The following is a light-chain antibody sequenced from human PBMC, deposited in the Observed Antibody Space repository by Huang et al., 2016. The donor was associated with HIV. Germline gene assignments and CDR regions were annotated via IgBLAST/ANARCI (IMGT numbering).Light chain of an antibody. CDR3: LQHHGYPRT. CDR1: QDISNY. V-gene: IGKV1-17*03. CDR2: AAS. J-gene: IGKJ1*01. Sequence: DIQLTQSPSAMSASVGDRVSITCRASQDISNYLAWFQQKPGGAPKRLIYAASRLQSGVPSRFSASGSGTKFTLKISGLQPEDFATYYCLQHHGYPRTFGQGTKV.